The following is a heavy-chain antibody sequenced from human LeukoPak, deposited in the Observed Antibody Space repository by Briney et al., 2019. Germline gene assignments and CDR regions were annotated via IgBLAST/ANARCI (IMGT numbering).Heavy chain of an antibody. D-gene: IGHD1-26*01. Sequence: SETLSLTCTVSGGSISSYYWSWIRQPPGKGLEWIGYIYYSGSTNYNPSLKSRVTISVDTSKNQFSLKLSSVIAADTAVYYCARDFPPPVGAVWGQGTMVTVSS. CDR1: GGSISSYY. CDR3: ARDFPPPVGAV. J-gene: IGHJ3*01. CDR2: IYYSGST. V-gene: IGHV4-59*01.